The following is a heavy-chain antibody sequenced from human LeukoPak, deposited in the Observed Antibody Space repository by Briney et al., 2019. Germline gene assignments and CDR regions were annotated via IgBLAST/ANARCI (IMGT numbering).Heavy chain of an antibody. CDR1: LFTFSSYA. CDR3: ARDYGSGSSPGFNWFDP. V-gene: IGHV3-64*01. Sequence: GGSPRLSRAPSLFTFSSYAMQWVRQAPREGLGYVSAISSNGGGTYYANSAKGRFTISRDNSKNTLYLQMGSLRAEDMAVYYCARDYGSGSSPGFNWFDPWGQGTLVTVSS. J-gene: IGHJ5*02. D-gene: IGHD3-10*01. CDR2: ISSNGGGT.